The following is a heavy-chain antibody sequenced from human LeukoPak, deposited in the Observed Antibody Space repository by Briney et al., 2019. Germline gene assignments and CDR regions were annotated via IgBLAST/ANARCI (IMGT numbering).Heavy chain of an antibody. Sequence: GGSLRLSCAASGFTFNSYLMHWVRQAPGKGLVWVSRINSDGSSPTYADSVKGRFTISRDNGKNSLFLQMNSLRAEDTAVYYCATEGVVSGTSGKSLFDYWGQGTLVTVSS. J-gene: IGHJ4*02. D-gene: IGHD2-8*01. V-gene: IGHV3-74*01. CDR2: INSDGSSP. CDR3: ATEGVVSGTSGKSLFDY. CDR1: GFTFNSYL.